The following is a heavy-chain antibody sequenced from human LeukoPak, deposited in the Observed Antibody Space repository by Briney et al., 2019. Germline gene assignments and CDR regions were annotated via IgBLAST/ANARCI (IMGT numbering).Heavy chain of an antibody. Sequence: SETLSLTCAVSGYSISSGYYWGWIRQPPGKGLGWIGSIYHSGSTYYNPSLKSRVTISVDTSKNQFSLKLSSVTAADTAVYYCASSFLASNNWFDPWGQGTLVTVSS. CDR3: ASSFLASNNWFDP. CDR1: GYSISSGYY. D-gene: IGHD3-3*02. J-gene: IGHJ5*02. CDR2: IYHSGST. V-gene: IGHV4-38-2*01.